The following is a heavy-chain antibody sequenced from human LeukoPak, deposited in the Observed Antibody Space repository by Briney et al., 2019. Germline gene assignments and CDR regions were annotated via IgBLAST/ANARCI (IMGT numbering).Heavy chain of an antibody. Sequence: SETLSLTCTVSGGSISSYYWSWIRQPPGKGLEWIGYIYYSGSTNYNPSLKSRVTISVDTSKNQFSLKLSSVTAADTAVYYCARERREQLLPPYTRLVTYFDYWGQGTLVTVSS. D-gene: IGHD1-26*01. CDR2: IYYSGST. J-gene: IGHJ4*02. V-gene: IGHV4-59*01. CDR1: GGSISSYY. CDR3: ARERREQLLPPYTRLVTYFDY.